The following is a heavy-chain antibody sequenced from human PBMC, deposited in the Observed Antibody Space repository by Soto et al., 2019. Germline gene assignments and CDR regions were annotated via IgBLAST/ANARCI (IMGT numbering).Heavy chain of an antibody. J-gene: IGHJ4*02. CDR3: ARGLIAAAGNLFY. Sequence: SETLSLTCAVYGGSFSGYYWSWIRQPPGKGLEWIGEINHSGSTNYNPSLKSRVTISVDTSKNQFSLKLSSVTAADTAVYYCARGLIAAAGNLFYWGQGTLVTVSS. D-gene: IGHD6-13*01. CDR1: GGSFSGYY. V-gene: IGHV4-34*01. CDR2: INHSGST.